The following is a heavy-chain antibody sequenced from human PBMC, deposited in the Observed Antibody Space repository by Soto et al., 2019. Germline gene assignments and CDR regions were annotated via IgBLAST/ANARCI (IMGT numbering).Heavy chain of an antibody. CDR3: ARVKDADYRNWFDP. V-gene: IGHV1-2*04. CDR2: INPKSGDT. J-gene: IGHJ5*02. D-gene: IGHD4-17*01. Sequence: GASVKVSCKASGYTFSDYYMHWVRQAPGQGLEWMGWINPKSGDTSYAQNFQGWVTITRDASISTGYMELSRLRSDDTAVYYCARVKDADYRNWFDPWGQGTLVTVSS. CDR1: GYTFSDYY.